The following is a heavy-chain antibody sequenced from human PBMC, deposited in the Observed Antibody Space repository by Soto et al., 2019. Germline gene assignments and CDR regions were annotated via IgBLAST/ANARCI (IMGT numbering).Heavy chain of an antibody. CDR1: GFTFSSYA. CDR2: ISGSGGST. Sequence: GGSLRLSCAASGFTFSSYAMSWVRQAPGKGLEWVSAISGSGGSTYYADSVKGRFTISRDNSKNTLYLQMNSPRAEDTAVYYCAMGGNDFWSGFFDYWGQGTLVTVS. V-gene: IGHV3-23*01. D-gene: IGHD3-3*01. J-gene: IGHJ4*02. CDR3: AMGGNDFWSGFFDY.